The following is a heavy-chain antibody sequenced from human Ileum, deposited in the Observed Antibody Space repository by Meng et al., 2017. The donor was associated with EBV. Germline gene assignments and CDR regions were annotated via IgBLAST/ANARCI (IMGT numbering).Heavy chain of an antibody. D-gene: IGHD6-13*01. CDR3: ARYVPNGSFWYFDF. J-gene: IGHJ2*01. CDR2: ISVKNGEA. V-gene: IGHV1-18*01. CDR1: GYIFTNYD. Sequence: QAQLVQSGGDAKKPGASMKVSCKASGYIFTNYDISWVRQAPGQGLEWMGWISVKNGEAKYPQNFQGRVTMTTDTTTSTAYMELRSLTSDDTAVYYCARYVPNGSFWYFDFWGRGTLVTVSS.